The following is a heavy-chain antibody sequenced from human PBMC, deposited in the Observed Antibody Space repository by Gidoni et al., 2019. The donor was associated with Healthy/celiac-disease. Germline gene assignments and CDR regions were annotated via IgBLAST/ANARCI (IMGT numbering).Heavy chain of an antibody. CDR1: GFTFSSYG. V-gene: IGHV3-30*18. D-gene: IGHD3-10*01. J-gene: IGHJ4*02. CDR3: AKDVMVRALMWYFDY. Sequence: QVQLVESGGGVVQPGRSLRLSCAASGFTFSSYGMHWVRQAPGKGLEWVAVISYDGSNKYYADAVKGRFTISRDNSKNTLYLQMNSLRAEDTAVYYCAKDVMVRALMWYFDYWGQGTLVTVSS. CDR2: ISYDGSNK.